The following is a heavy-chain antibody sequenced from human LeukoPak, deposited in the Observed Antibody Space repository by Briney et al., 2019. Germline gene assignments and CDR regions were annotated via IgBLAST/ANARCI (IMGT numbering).Heavy chain of an antibody. CDR1: GYIFSSND. CDR3: ARLYCSSTRCYLLLDY. V-gene: IGHV1-18*01. J-gene: IGHJ4*02. CDR2: ISPYNGKT. Sequence: ASVKVSCKASGYIFSSNDITRVRQAPGQGLEWMGWISPYNGKTSYAQKLQGRFTMTTDTSTSTAYMELRSLRSDDTAVYYCARLYCSSTRCYLLLDYWGQGTLVTVSS. D-gene: IGHD2-2*01.